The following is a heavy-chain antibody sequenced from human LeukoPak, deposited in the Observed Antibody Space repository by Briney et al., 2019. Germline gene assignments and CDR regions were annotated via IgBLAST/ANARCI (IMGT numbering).Heavy chain of an antibody. CDR3: ARVGDGLNDAFDI. V-gene: IGHV1-2*06. CDR2: INPNNGGT. D-gene: IGHD5-24*01. CDR1: GYTRTAYY. J-gene: IGHJ3*02. Sequence: GASVTVSFKSSGYTRTAYYIHWVRQAPGQGLGWLGRINPNNGGTYYAQKFQGRVTMTSDTSISTAYMELRRLRSADTAMYYCARVGDGLNDAFDIWGQGTMVTVSS.